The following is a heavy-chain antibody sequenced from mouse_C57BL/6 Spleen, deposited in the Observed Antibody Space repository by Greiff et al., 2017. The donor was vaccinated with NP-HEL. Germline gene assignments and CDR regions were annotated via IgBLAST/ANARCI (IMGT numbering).Heavy chain of an antibody. CDR3: ARDSGANWDVENAMDY. D-gene: IGHD4-1*01. V-gene: IGHV3-6*01. Sequence: EVQLVESGPGLVKPSQSLSLTCSVTGYSITSGYYWNWIRQFPGNKLEWMGYISYDGSNNYNPSLKNRISITRDTSKNQFFLKLNSVTTEDTATYYCARDSGANWDVENAMDYWGQGTSVTVSS. J-gene: IGHJ4*01. CDR2: ISYDGSN. CDR1: GYSITSGYY.